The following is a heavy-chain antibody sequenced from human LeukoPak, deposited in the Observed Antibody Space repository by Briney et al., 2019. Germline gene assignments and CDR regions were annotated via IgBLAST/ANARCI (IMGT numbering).Heavy chain of an antibody. CDR1: GGSISSYY. J-gene: IGHJ3*02. D-gene: IGHD4-17*01. CDR3: ATDYGDYDAFDI. CDR2: IYYSGST. Sequence: SSETLSLTCTVSGGSISSYYWSWIRQPPGKGLEWIGYIYYSGSTNYNPSLKSRVTISVDTSKNQFSLKLSSVTAADTAVYYCATDYGDYDAFDIWGQGTMVTVSS. V-gene: IGHV4-59*01.